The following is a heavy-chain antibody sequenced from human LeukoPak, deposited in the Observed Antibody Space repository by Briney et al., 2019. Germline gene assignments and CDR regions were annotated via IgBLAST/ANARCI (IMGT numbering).Heavy chain of an antibody. D-gene: IGHD1-26*01. CDR3: AREISWDAFDG. J-gene: IGHJ3*01. CDR2: IGGSVSSM. Sequence: GGSLRLSCAASGFTFSSYEMNWVRQPPGKGLEWVSDIGGSVSSMYYADSVKCGFTISRNNANTSLDLQMNNLRAEDTGVYYCAREISWDAFDGWGEGAMVTVSS. CDR1: GFTFSSYE. V-gene: IGHV3-48*03.